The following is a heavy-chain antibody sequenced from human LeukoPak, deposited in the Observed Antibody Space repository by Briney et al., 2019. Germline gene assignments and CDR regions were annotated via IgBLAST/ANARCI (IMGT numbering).Heavy chain of an antibody. V-gene: IGHV3-23*01. J-gene: IGHJ4*02. D-gene: IGHD3-10*01. CDR1: GFTFSSYG. Sequence: GGTLRLSCAASGFTFSSYGMSWVRQAPGKGLEWVSGISGSGGRTDYADSVKGRFTISRDNSKNTLYLHMNRLRAEDTAFYYCAKGLTWFGESPWGFDYWGQGTLFTVSS. CDR3: AKGLTWFGESPWGFDY. CDR2: ISGSGGRT.